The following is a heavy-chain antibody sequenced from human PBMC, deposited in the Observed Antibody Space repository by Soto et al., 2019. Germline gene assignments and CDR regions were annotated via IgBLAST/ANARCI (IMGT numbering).Heavy chain of an antibody. CDR2: INPSGGST. J-gene: IGHJ5*02. CDR3: ARVYCSSTSCSNWFDP. D-gene: IGHD2-2*01. CDR1: GYTFTSYY. V-gene: IGHV1-46*01. Sequence: QVQLVQSGAEVKKPGASVKVSCKASGYTFTSYYMHWVRQAPGQGLEWMGIINPSGGSTSYAQKFQGRVTMTRDTSTSTVYMELSSLRSEDTAVYYCARVYCSSTSCSNWFDPWGQGTLATVSS.